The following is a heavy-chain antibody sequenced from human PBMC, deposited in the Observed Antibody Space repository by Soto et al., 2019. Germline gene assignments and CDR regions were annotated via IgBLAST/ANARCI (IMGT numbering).Heavy chain of an antibody. V-gene: IGHV4-59*01. CDR3: ARGGVGAIGYAFDI. J-gene: IGHJ3*02. D-gene: IGHD1-26*01. CDR2: IYYSGST. CDR1: GGSISSYY. Sequence: SETLSLTCTVSGGSISSYYWIWIRQPPGKGLEWIGYIYYSGSTNYNPSLKSRVTISVDTSKNQFSLKLSSVTAADTAVYYCARGGVGAIGYAFDIWGQGTMVTVSS.